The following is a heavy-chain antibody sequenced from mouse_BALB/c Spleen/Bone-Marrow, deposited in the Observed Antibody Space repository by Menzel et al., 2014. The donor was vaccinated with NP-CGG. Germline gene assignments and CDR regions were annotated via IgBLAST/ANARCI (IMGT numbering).Heavy chain of an antibody. CDR1: GFSFNSYG. J-gene: IGHJ3*01. V-gene: IGHV5-9-2*01. Sequence: EVKLVESGGGLVKSGASLKLSCAASGFSFNSYGMSWVRQTPEKRLEWVATISGGGSYTFYPDSVKGRSTISRDNAKNNLYLQLSSLRAEDTALYCCARHAYYDQTEVSFVYWGQGTLVTVSA. CDR2: ISGGGSYT. CDR3: ARHAYYDQTEVSFVY. D-gene: IGHD2-4*01.